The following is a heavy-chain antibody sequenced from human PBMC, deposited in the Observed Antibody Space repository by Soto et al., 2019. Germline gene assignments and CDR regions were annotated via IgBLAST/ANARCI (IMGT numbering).Heavy chain of an antibody. V-gene: IGHV5-10-1*01. CDR1: GYTFTQYW. CDR2: LDPSDSFT. CDR3: ERQKAEVTHAFDL. D-gene: IGHD2-21*02. J-gene: IGHJ3*01. Sequence: GESLKISCKGSGYTFTQYWISWVRQTPGKGLEWLGRLDPSDSFTSHSPAFQGHVTISGDKSISTTYLQWNSLKASDTAMYYCERQKAEVTHAFDLWGQGTMVTVSS.